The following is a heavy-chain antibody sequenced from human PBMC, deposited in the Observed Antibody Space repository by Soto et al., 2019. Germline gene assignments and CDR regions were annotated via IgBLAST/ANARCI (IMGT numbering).Heavy chain of an antibody. Sequence: AGGSLRLSCAASGFTFSSYSMNWVRQAPGKGLEWVSYISSSSSTIYYADSVKGRFTISRDNAKNSLYLQMNALRVEDTAVYYCTRGPRSTSTGTGAFWGQGTLVTVSS. V-gene: IGHV3-48*01. CDR1: GFTFSSYS. CDR2: ISSSSSTI. D-gene: IGHD1-1*01. J-gene: IGHJ4*02. CDR3: TRGPRSTSTGTGAF.